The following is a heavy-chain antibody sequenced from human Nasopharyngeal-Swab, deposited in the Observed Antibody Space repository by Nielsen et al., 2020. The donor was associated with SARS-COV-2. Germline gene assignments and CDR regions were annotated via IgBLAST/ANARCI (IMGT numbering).Heavy chain of an antibody. V-gene: IGHV7-4-1*02. Sequence: WVRQAPGQGLEWMGWINTNTGNPTYAQGFTGRFVFSLDTSVSTAYPQISSLKAEDTAVYYCARVNVVYYYYGMDVWGQGTTVTVS. CDR2: INTNTGNP. CDR3: ARVNVVYYYYGMDV. D-gene: IGHD2-15*01. J-gene: IGHJ6*02.